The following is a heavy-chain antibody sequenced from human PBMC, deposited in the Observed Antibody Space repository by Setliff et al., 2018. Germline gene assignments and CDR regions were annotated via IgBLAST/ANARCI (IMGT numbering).Heavy chain of an antibody. CDR3: TTDVRGRAFDI. Sequence: ASVKVSCKVSGYTLTELSMHWVRQAPGKGLEWKGGFDPEDGEKIYAQKFKGRVTMTEDKSTDTAYRELSSLRSEDTPVYYCTTDVRGRAFDIWGQGTMGTVSS. CDR2: FDPEDGEK. J-gene: IGHJ3*02. V-gene: IGHV1-24*01. CDR1: GYTLTELS.